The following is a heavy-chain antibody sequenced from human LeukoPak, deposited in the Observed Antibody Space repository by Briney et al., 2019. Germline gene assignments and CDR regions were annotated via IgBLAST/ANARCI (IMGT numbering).Heavy chain of an antibody. CDR1: GGSISSSSYY. D-gene: IGHD1-26*01. CDR2: IYYSGST. J-gene: IGHJ4*02. Sequence: SETLSLTCTVSGGSISSSSYYWGWIRQPPGKGLEWIGSIYYSGSTYYNPSLKSRVTISVDTSKNQFSLKLSSVTAADTAVYYCARHIVPRANIVGATRMVGVYYFDYWGQGTLVTVSS. CDR3: ARHIVPRANIVGATRMVGVYYFDY. V-gene: IGHV4-39*01.